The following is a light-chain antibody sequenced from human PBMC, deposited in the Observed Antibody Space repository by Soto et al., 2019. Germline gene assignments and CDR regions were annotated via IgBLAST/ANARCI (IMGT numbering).Light chain of an antibody. CDR2: DVF. Sequence: DIQMTQSPSTLSASVGDRVTITCRASQSISRWLAWYQHKPGKAPNLLIHDVFSMERGVPSRFSGSGSGAEVSLTITSLQREEFATDVCQPDHTSWTFGQGTRVEI. V-gene: IGKV1-5*01. CDR3: QPDHTSWT. J-gene: IGKJ1*01. CDR1: QSISRW.